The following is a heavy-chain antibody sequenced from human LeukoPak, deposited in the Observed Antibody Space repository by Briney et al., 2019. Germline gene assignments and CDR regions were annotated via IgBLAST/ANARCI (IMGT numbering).Heavy chain of an antibody. V-gene: IGHV3-53*01. CDR3: ARDRHCANGVCHNSAGMDV. Sequence: GGSLRLSCAASGFTFSSNYMSWVRQAPGKGLEWVSVIYSGGSTYYADSVKGRFTISRDNSRNTMYPQINSLRAEDTAVYYCARDRHCANGVCHNSAGMDVWGQGTAVTVSS. CDR1: GFTFSSNY. J-gene: IGHJ6*02. CDR2: IYSGGST. D-gene: IGHD2-8*01.